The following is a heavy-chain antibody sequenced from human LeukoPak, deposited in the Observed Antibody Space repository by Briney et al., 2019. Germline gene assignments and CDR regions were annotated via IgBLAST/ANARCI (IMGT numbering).Heavy chain of an antibody. D-gene: IGHD6-13*01. V-gene: IGHV4-59*01. CDR2: IYYSGST. CDR1: GGSISSYY. Sequence: SSETLSLTCTVSGGSISSYYWSWIRQPPGKGLEWIGYIYYSGSTNYNPSLKSRVTISVDTSKNQFSLKLSSVTAADTAVHYCARWSSSWYYFDYWGQGTLVTVSS. J-gene: IGHJ4*02. CDR3: ARWSSSWYYFDY.